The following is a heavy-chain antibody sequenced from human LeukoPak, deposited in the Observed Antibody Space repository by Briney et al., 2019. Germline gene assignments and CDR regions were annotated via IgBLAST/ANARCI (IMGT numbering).Heavy chain of an antibody. CDR2: IDTSGNT. J-gene: IGHJ6*03. V-gene: IGHV4-4*07. CDR1: GGSISSYY. D-gene: IGHD3-10*01. CDR3: ARAAGGDAVYYGSGRRYYSYYMDV. Sequence: PSETLSLTCTVSGGSISSYYWSWIRQPAGKGLEWIGRIDTSGNTKYNPSLKSRVTMSLDTSKNHFSLEVMSVTSADTALYYCARAAGGDAVYYGSGRRYYSYYMDVWGKGTSVTISS.